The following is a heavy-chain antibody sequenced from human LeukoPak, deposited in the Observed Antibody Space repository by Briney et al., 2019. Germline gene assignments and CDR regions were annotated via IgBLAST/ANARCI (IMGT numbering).Heavy chain of an antibody. V-gene: IGHV4-61*02. D-gene: IGHD4-17*01. CDR2: IYTSGST. J-gene: IGHJ4*02. Sequence: PSQTLSLTCTVSGGSISSGSYYWSWIRQPAGKGLEWIGRIYTSGSTNYNPSLKSRVTISVDTSKNQFSLKLSSVTAADTAVYYCASGTSRVTKDYWGQGTLVTVSS. CDR1: GGSISSGSYY. CDR3: ASGTSRVTKDY.